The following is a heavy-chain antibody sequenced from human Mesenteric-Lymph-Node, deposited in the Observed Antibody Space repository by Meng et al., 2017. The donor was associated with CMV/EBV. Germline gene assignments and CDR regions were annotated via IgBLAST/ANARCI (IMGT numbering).Heavy chain of an antibody. CDR2: INHSGST. D-gene: IGHD4-23*01. V-gene: IGHV4-34*01. Sequence: QVQLQHWGAGLLKPSETRSRTGAVYGGSFSGYYWSWIRQPPGKGLEWIGEINHSGSTNYNPSLKSRVTISVDTSKNQSSLKLSSVTAADTAVYYCARHQRWLKSEGGFNYWGQGTLVTVSS. J-gene: IGHJ4*02. CDR3: ARHQRWLKSEGGFNY. CDR1: GGSFSGYY.